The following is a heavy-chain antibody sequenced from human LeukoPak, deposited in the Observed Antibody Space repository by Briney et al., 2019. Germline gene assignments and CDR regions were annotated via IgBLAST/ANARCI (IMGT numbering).Heavy chain of an antibody. CDR1: GYTFTSYG. CDR3: ASSSYYDFWSGYYTGEGGYYYYMDV. CDR2: INPSGGST. D-gene: IGHD3-3*01. Sequence: GASVKVSCKASGYTFTSYGISWVRQAPGQGLEWMGIINPSGGSTSYAQKFQGRVTMTRDTSTSTVYMELSSLRSEDTAVYYCASSSYYDFWSGYYTGEGGYYYYMDVWGKGTTVTVSS. J-gene: IGHJ6*03. V-gene: IGHV1-46*01.